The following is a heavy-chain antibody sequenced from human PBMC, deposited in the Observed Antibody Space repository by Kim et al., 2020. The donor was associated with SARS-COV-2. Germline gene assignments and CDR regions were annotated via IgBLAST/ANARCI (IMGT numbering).Heavy chain of an antibody. V-gene: IGHV3-33*01. J-gene: IGHJ4*02. D-gene: IGHD6-13*01. CDR3: ARDRDSSTTLDY. Sequence: YYADSVKGRFPISRDNAKNTLYLQMTSLRAEDTAVYYCARDRDSSTTLDYWGQGTLVTVSS.